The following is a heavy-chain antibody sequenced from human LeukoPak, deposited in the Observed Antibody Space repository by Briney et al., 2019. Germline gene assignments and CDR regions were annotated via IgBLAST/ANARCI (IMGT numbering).Heavy chain of an antibody. CDR2: TYYSGST. CDR3: AVVPDYDILTGYYPY. V-gene: IGHV4-31*03. CDR1: GGSISSGGYY. J-gene: IGHJ4*02. D-gene: IGHD3-9*01. Sequence: SETLSLTCTVSGGSISSGGYYWSWIRQHPGKGLEWIGYTYYSGSTYYNPSLKSRVTISVDTSKNQFSLKLSSVTAADTAVYYCAVVPDYDILTGYYPYWGQGTLVTVSS.